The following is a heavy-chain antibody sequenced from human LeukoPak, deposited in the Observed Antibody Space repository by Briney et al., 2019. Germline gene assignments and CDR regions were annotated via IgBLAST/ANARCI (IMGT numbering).Heavy chain of an antibody. Sequence: GGSLRLSCAVSGFSFNDNYMSWVRQAPGKGLQWVSFMFHDGRTYYADSVKRRFTISRDLSRNTLLLQMHSLRADDTAVHYCARTNPVYGDYDYWGQGTLVTVSS. CDR2: MFHDGRT. CDR3: ARTNPVYGDYDY. J-gene: IGHJ4*02. CDR1: GFSFNDNY. V-gene: IGHV3-53*01. D-gene: IGHD4-17*01.